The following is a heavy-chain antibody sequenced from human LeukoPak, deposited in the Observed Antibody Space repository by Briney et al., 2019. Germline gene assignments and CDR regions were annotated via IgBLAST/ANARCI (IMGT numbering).Heavy chain of an antibody. Sequence: SETLSLTCAVSGYSISSGYYWGWIRQPPGKGLEWIGSIYHSGSTYYNPSLKSRVTMSVDTSKNQFSLKLSSVTAADTAVYYCARDASHPYYYYYYMDVWGKGTTVTVSS. D-gene: IGHD2-2*01. V-gene: IGHV4-38-2*02. CDR2: IYHSGST. J-gene: IGHJ6*03. CDR1: GYSISSGYY. CDR3: ARDASHPYYYYYYMDV.